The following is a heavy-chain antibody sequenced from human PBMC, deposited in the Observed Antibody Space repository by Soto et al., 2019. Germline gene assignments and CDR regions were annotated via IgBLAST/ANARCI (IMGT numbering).Heavy chain of an antibody. V-gene: IGHV1-69*13. D-gene: IGHD3-22*01. J-gene: IGHJ4*02. CDR2: IIPIFGTA. CDR3: TRDNYYDSRVYCHYYYFVF. Sequence: SVKVSCKASGGTFSSYAISWVRQAPGQGLEWMGGIIPIFGTANYAQKFQGRVTITADESTSTAYMELSSLSSEDTAVYYCTRDNYYDSRVYCHYYYFVFWGPGT. CDR1: GGTFSSYA.